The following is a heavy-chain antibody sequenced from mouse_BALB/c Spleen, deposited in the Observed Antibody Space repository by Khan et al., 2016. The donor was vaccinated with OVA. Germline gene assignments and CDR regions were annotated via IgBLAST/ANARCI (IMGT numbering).Heavy chain of an antibody. CDR1: GFTFSSYG. CDR3: ATSSSYGYYFDY. Sequence: EVQGVESGGGLVQPGGSRKLSCAASGFTFSSYGMHWVRQAPEKGLEWVAYISGDSSTIYYADTVRGRFTISRDNHKNTLFLQMTSLMSEYTAMSYCATSSSYGYYFDYWGPGTTLTVSS. D-gene: IGHD1-1*01. CDR2: ISGDSSTI. J-gene: IGHJ2*01. V-gene: IGHV5-17*02.